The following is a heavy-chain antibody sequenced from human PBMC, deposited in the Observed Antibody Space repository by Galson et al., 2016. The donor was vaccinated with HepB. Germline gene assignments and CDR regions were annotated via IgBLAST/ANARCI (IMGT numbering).Heavy chain of an antibody. Sequence: SLRLSCAASGFMFSDYSMNWVRQAPGKGLEWVSYIGSSGSAIYYADSVKGRFIISRDNGKNTLYLQMNSLRAEDTAVYYCASMTGTTPGGYWGQGTLVTVSS. CDR1: GFMFSDYS. J-gene: IGHJ4*02. CDR2: IGSSGSAI. CDR3: ASMTGTTPGGY. D-gene: IGHD1-20*01. V-gene: IGHV3-48*01.